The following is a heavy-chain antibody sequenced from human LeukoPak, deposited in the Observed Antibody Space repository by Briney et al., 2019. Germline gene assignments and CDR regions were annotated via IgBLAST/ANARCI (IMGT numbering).Heavy chain of an antibody. CDR1: GYSFTNNW. CDR3: ARLGNTGWATNFDY. CDR2: IDPSDSDT. V-gene: IGHV5-10-1*01. Sequence: GESLKISCKGSGYSFTNNWITWVRQMPGKGLEWMGWIDPSDSDTTYSPSFQGHVSISVDKSISTAFLQWSSLKASDTAMYYCARLGNTGWATNFDYWGQGTLVIVSS. D-gene: IGHD5-24*01. J-gene: IGHJ4*02.